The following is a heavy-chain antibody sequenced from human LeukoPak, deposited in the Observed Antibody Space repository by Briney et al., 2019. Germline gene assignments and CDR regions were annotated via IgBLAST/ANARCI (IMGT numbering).Heavy chain of an antibody. J-gene: IGHJ4*02. D-gene: IGHD2-2*01. V-gene: IGHV3-23*01. Sequence: GESLRLSCAVSGFTFSSYDMTWVRKPPAPGQELVWAITGSDGSTYYADSVKGRFTISRDDSQNTLYLQMNSLSAEDTAVYYCAKVETSGGANCYALDYWGQGTLVTVSS. CDR3: AKVETSGGANCYALDY. CDR1: GFTFSSYD. CDR2: ITGSDGST.